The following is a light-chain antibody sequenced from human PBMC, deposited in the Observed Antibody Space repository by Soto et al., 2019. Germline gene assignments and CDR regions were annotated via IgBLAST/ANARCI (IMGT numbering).Light chain of an antibody. V-gene: IGKV4-1*01. Sequence: DIVLTQSPDSLAVSLGERATIHCKSSQTIFYTSSNKNYLAWYQQRPGQPPKLLIYWASERESGVPNRFSGSGSGTDFTLTIICLQAEDVAVYYCQQYYSTPFTFGPGTRLDIK. CDR2: WAS. CDR3: QQYYSTPFT. J-gene: IGKJ3*01. CDR1: QTIFYTSSNKNY.